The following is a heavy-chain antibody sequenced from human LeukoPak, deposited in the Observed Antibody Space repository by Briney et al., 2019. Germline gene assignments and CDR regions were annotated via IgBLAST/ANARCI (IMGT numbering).Heavy chain of an antibody. J-gene: IGHJ4*02. CDR2: ISGSGGST. CDR3: AKDRVFYDFWSGYYFDY. Sequence: GGSLRLSCAAPGFTFSSYAMSWVRQAPGKGLEWVSAISGSGGSTYYADSVKGRFTTSRDNSKNTLYLQMNSLRAEDTAVYYCAKDRVFYDFWSGYYFDYWGQGTLVTVSS. CDR1: GFTFSSYA. V-gene: IGHV3-23*01. D-gene: IGHD3-3*01.